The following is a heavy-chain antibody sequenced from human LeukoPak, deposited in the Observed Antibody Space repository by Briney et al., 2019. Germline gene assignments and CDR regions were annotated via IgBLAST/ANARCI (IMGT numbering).Heavy chain of an antibody. Sequence: PGGSLRLSCAASGFTFSSYSMNWVRQAPGKGLEWVSYISSSSSTIYYADSVKGRFTISRDNAKNSLYLQMNSLRAEDTAVYYCASRWELQYWGQGTLVTVSS. J-gene: IGHJ4*02. CDR2: ISSSSSTI. V-gene: IGHV3-48*01. CDR3: ASRWELQY. D-gene: IGHD1-26*01. CDR1: GFTFSSYS.